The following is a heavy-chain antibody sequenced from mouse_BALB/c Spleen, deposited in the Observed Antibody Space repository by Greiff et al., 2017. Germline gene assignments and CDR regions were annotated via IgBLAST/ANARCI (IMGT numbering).Heavy chain of an antibody. J-gene: IGHJ4*01. CDR1: GISITTGNYR. Sequence: EVQLQQSGPGLVKPSQTVSLTCTVTGISITTGNYRWSWIRQFPGNKLEWIGYIYYSGTITYNPSLTSRTTITRDTSKNQFFLEMNSLTAEDTATYYCARLTTATAMDYWGQGTSVTVSS. V-gene: IGHV3-5*02. CDR2: IYYSGTI. D-gene: IGHD1-2*01. CDR3: ARLTTATAMDY.